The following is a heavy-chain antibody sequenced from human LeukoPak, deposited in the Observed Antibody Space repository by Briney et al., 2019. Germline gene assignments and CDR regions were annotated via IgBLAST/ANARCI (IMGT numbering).Heavy chain of an antibody. J-gene: IGHJ4*02. CDR2: ISGSGGST. D-gene: IGHD5-12*01. Sequence: PGGSLRLSCAASGFTFSSYAMSWVRQAPGKGLEWVSAISGSGGSTYYADSVKGRFTISRDNSKSTLYLQMNSLRAEDTAVYYCAKDRDIVATHRLDYWGQGTLVTVSS. V-gene: IGHV3-23*01. CDR3: AKDRDIVATHRLDY. CDR1: GFTFSSYA.